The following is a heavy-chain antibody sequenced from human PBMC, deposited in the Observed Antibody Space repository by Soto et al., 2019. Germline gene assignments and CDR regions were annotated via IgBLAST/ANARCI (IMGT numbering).Heavy chain of an antibody. Sequence: EVQLLESGGGLVQPGGSLRLSCAASGFTFSSYAMSWVRQAPGKGLEWVSAISGSGGSTYYADSVKGRFTISRDNSKNTLYLQMNSLRAEDTAVYYCAKAPYNSSWYQNLVWFDPWGQGTLVTVSS. CDR2: ISGSGGST. D-gene: IGHD6-13*01. CDR1: GFTFSSYA. CDR3: AKAPYNSSWYQNLVWFDP. J-gene: IGHJ5*02. V-gene: IGHV3-23*01.